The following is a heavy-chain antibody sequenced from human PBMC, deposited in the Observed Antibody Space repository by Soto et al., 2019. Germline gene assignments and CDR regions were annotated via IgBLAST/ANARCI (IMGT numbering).Heavy chain of an antibody. J-gene: IGHJ5*02. V-gene: IGHV3-64*02. CDR2: ISSNGGST. D-gene: IGHD2-2*01. CDR1: GFTFSSYA. CDR3: ARGVVPAARGNWFDP. Sequence: GGSLRLSCAASGFTFSSYAMSWVRQAPGKGLEWVSAISSNGGSTYYADSVKGRFTISRDNSKNTLYLQMGSLRAEDMAVYYCARGVVPAARGNWFDPWGQGTLVTVSS.